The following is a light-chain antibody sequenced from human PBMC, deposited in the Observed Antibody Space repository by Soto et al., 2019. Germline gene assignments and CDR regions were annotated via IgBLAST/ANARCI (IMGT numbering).Light chain of an antibody. CDR2: DAS. V-gene: IGKV1-9*01. CDR1: QGIGSY. J-gene: IGKJ1*01. Sequence: DIQLTQSPSFLSASLGDRVTITCRASQGIGSYLAWYQQKPGKAPRLLIYDASSLESGVPSRFSGSGSGTEFTLTISSLQPDDFATYYCQQYNSYRTFGQGTKVDIK. CDR3: QQYNSYRT.